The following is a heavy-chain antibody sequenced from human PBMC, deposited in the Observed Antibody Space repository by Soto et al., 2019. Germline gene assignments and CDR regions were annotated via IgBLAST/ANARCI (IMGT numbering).Heavy chain of an antibody. D-gene: IGHD6-13*01. CDR2: VSAYKGST. V-gene: IGHV1-18*01. CDR1: GYTFTSYG. Sequence: ASVKVSCKASGYTFTSYGISLVRQAPGQGLEWMGWVSAYKGSTNYAQRFQGRVTMTTDTSTSTAYMELRSLRSDDTAVYYCARDSDSSTLNSFNYWGQGTLVTVSS. J-gene: IGHJ4*02. CDR3: ARDSDSSTLNSFNY.